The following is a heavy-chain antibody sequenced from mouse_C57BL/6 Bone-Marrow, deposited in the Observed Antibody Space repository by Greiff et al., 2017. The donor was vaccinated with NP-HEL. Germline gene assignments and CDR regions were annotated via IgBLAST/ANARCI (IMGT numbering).Heavy chain of an antibody. CDR1: GYTFTDYY. D-gene: IGHD3-2*01. Sequence: EVQLQQSGPVLVKPGASVKMSCKASGYTFTDYYMNWVKQSHGKSLEWIGVINPYNGGTSYNQKFKGKATLTVDKSSSTAYMELNSLTSEDSAVYYCAKEERRQRDYWGQGTTLTVSS. J-gene: IGHJ2*01. CDR3: AKEERRQRDY. V-gene: IGHV1-19*01. CDR2: INPYNGGT.